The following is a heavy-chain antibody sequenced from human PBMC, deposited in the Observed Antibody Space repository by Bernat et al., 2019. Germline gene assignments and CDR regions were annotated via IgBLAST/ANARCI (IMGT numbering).Heavy chain of an antibody. Sequence: EVQLLVSGGGLVQPGGSLRLSCAASGFTFSSYAMSWVRQAPGTGLEWVSAISGSGGSTYYADSVQRRFTIPRDNSKNTLYLQMNSLGAEDTAVYYCATYSSSWYAHDAFDIWGQGTMVTVSS. V-gene: IGHV3-23*01. D-gene: IGHD6-13*01. CDR2: ISGSGGST. CDR3: ATYSSSWYAHDAFDI. CDR1: GFTFSSYA. J-gene: IGHJ3*02.